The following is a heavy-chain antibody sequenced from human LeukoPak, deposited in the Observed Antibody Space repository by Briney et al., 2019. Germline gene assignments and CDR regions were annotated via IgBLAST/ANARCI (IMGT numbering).Heavy chain of an antibody. J-gene: IGHJ6*03. D-gene: IGHD2-2*01. CDR3: ARDRECSSTSCYDYYYMDV. CDR1: GFTFSDYY. Sequence: GSLRLSCAASGFTFSDYYMSWIRQAPGKGLEWVSYISSSGSTIYYADSVKGRFTISRDNAKNSLYLQMNSLRAEDTAVYYCARDRECSSTSCYDYYYMDVWGKGTTVTVSS. V-gene: IGHV3-11*04. CDR2: ISSSGSTI.